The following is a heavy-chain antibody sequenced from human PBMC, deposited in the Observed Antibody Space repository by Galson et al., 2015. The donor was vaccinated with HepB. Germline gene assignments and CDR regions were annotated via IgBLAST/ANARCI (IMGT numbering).Heavy chain of an antibody. CDR1: GFTFSSYW. J-gene: IGHJ4*02. CDR2: INSDGSST. D-gene: IGHD5-12*01. CDR3: AKGGSAVTDY. V-gene: IGHV3-74*01. Sequence: SLRLSCAASGFTFSSYWMHWVRQAPGKGLEWVSRINSDGSSTSYADSVKGRFTISRDNSKNTLYLQMNSLRADDTGVYYCAKGGSAVTDYWGQGTLVTVSS.